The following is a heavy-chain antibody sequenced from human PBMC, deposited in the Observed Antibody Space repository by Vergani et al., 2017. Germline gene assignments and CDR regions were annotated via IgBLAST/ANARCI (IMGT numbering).Heavy chain of an antibody. CDR1: GGSISSGGYY. CDR2: IYYSGST. J-gene: IGHJ5*02. CDR3: ARGTNPYYYGSGSYWFDP. Sequence: QVQLQESGPGLVKPSQTLSLTCTVSGGSISSGGYYWSWLRQHPGKGLEWIGYIYYSGSTYYNPSLKSRVTISVDTSKNQFSLKLSSVTAADTAVYYCARGTNPYYYGSGSYWFDPWGQGTLVTVSS. D-gene: IGHD3-10*01. V-gene: IGHV4-31*03.